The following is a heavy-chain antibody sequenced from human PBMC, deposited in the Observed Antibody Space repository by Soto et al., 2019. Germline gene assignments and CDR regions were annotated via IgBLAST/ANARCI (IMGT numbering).Heavy chain of an antibody. D-gene: IGHD6-6*01. V-gene: IGHV3-7*01. J-gene: IGHJ5*02. CDR3: ARSIAARLNWFDP. CDR2: IKQDGSEK. Sequence: APGKGLAWVANIKQDGSEKYYVDSVKGRFTISRDNAKNSLYLQMNSLRAEDTAVYYCARSIAARLNWFDPWGQGTLVTVSS.